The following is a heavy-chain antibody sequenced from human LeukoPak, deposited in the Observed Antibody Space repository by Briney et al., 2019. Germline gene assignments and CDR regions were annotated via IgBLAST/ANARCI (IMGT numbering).Heavy chain of an antibody. CDR1: GFTFSSYS. Sequence: PGGSLRLSCAASGFTFSSYSMNWVHQAPGKGLEWVSSISSSSSYIYYADSVKGRFTISRDNAKNSLYLQMNSLRAEDTAVYYCARVSGGGSGGYELDYWGQGTLVTVSS. J-gene: IGHJ4*02. V-gene: IGHV3-21*01. CDR2: ISSSSSYI. D-gene: IGHD5-12*01. CDR3: ARVSGGGSGGYELDY.